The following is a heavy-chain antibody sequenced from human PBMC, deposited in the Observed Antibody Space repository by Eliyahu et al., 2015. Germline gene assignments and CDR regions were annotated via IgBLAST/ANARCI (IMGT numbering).Heavy chain of an antibody. Sequence: QVQLVESGGGVVQPGXSLXXXCAASXFTFXSXAMHWVRQAPGKGLEWVAVISYDGSNKYYADSVKGRFTISRDNSKNTLYLQMNSLRAEDTAVYYCARDSYYYDSSYSDYWGQGTLVTVSS. CDR1: XFTFXSXA. CDR2: ISYDGSNK. D-gene: IGHD3-22*01. V-gene: IGHV3-30*01. CDR3: ARDSYYYDSSYSDY. J-gene: IGHJ4*02.